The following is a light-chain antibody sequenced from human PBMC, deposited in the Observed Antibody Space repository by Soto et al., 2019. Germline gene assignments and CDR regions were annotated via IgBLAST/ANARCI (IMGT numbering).Light chain of an antibody. Sequence: EIVLTQSPGTLSLSPGERATLSCRASQSVRSSALAWYQQKPGQAPRLLIYGASTRATAIPDRVSGSGSGTHFTLTISRLEPEDFAVYYCQQYGSSPLTFGGGTKVEFK. V-gene: IGKV3-20*01. J-gene: IGKJ4*01. CDR3: QQYGSSPLT. CDR2: GAS. CDR1: QSVRSSA.